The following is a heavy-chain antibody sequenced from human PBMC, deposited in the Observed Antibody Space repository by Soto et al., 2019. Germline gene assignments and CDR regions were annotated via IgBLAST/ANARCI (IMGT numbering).Heavy chain of an antibody. CDR1: GFTFSSYG. CDR3: ARESPYDILTGYPDY. D-gene: IGHD3-9*01. CDR2: IWYDGSNK. Sequence: QVQLVESGGGVVQPGRSLRLSCAASGFTFSSYGMHWVRQAPGKGLEWVAVIWYDGSNKYYADSVKGRFTISRDNSKNSLYLQMNRLRAEDTAVYYCARESPYDILTGYPDYWGQGTLVTVSS. V-gene: IGHV3-33*01. J-gene: IGHJ4*02.